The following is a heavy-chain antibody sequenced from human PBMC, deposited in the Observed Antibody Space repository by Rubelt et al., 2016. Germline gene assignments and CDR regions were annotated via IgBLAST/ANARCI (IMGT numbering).Heavy chain of an antibody. J-gene: IGHJ5*02. D-gene: IGHD6-13*01. Sequence: QVQLVQSGAEVKKPGASVKVSCKASGSTFTSYYMHWVLQAPGQGLEWMGIIHPSGGSTSYAQKFQGRVTMTRDTSTSTVYMERSSLRSEDTAGYYCARNHYSSSWYLNPWGQGTLVTVSS. CDR3: ARNHYSSSWYLNP. CDR2: IHPSGGST. CDR1: GSTFTSYY. V-gene: IGHV1-46*01.